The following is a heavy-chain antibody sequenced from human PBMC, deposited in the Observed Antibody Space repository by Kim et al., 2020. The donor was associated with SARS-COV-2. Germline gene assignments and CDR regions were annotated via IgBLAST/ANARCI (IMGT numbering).Heavy chain of an antibody. V-gene: IGHV1-18*01. D-gene: IGHD3-3*01. CDR1: GYTFTSYG. Sequence: ASVKVSCKASGYTFTSYGISWVRQAPGQGLEWMGWIGAYNGNTNYAQKLQGRVTMTTDTSTSTAYMELRSLRSDDTAVYYCARVLRFLRRADAFDIWGQGTMVTVSS. CDR3: ARVLRFLRRADAFDI. J-gene: IGHJ3*02. CDR2: IGAYNGNT.